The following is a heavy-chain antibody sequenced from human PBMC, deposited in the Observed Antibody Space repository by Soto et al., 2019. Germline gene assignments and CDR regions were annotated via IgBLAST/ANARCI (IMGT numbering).Heavy chain of an antibody. V-gene: IGHV3-15*01. CDR3: TTDILYYYDSSGFNAFDI. CDR2: IKSKTDGGTT. CDR1: GFTFSNAW. D-gene: IGHD3-22*01. J-gene: IGHJ3*02. Sequence: GGSLRLSCAASGFTFSNAWMSWVRQAPGKGLEWVGRIKSKTDGGTTDYAAPVKGRFTISRDDSKNTLYLQMNSLKTEDTAVYYCTTDILYYYDSSGFNAFDICGQGTMVTVSS.